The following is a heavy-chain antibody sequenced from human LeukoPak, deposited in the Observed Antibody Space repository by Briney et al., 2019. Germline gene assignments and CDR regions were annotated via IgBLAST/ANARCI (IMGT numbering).Heavy chain of an antibody. V-gene: IGHV4-34*01. CDR2: INHSGST. CDR1: GGPFSGYY. Sequence: PSETLSLTCAVYGGPFSGYYWSWIRQSPGKGLEWIGEINHSGSTNYNPSLKSRVTISVDTSKKQFSLKLSSVTAADTAVYYCARCQSTSDPLYYYYYGMDVWGRGTTVTVSS. D-gene: IGHD2-2*02. J-gene: IGHJ6*02. CDR3: ARCQSTSDPLYYYYYGMDV.